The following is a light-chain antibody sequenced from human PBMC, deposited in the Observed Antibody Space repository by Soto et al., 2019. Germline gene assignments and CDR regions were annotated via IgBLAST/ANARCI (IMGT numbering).Light chain of an antibody. CDR2: AAT. J-gene: IGKJ4*01. V-gene: IGKV3-15*01. CDR3: QQHHKWPLT. Sequence: EIVMTQSPATLSVSPGEGATLSCTASESINNNLAWYQQKPGQPPRLLIYAATTRATGFPARFSGSGSGTEFTLTISSLQSEDFAVYYCQQHHKWPLTFGGGTKVDIK. CDR1: ESINNN.